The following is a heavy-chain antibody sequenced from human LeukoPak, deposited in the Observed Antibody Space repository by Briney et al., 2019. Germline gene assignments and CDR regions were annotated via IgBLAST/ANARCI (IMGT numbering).Heavy chain of an antibody. CDR2: IYHSVST. Sequence: PSETLSLTCTVSGGSISSSSSYWGWIRQPPGKGLEWIGSIYHSVSTHYNPSFKSRVTISVDTSKDQFSLRLSSVTAADTAVYYCARHPSGWYDNWGQGTLVTVSS. V-gene: IGHV4-39*01. CDR3: ARHPSGWYDN. D-gene: IGHD2-15*01. CDR1: GGSISSSSSY. J-gene: IGHJ5*02.